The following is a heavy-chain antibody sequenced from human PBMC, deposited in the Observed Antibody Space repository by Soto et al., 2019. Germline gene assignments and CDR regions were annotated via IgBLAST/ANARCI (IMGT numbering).Heavy chain of an antibody. CDR3: STDWPRYAVLTGYS. Sequence: GGSLRLSCAASGFAFSRAWMNWVRQAPGKGLEWVGRIKSKKDGETTDYAAPVKGRFTISRDDSKTTMYLQINSLRIEDTAMYYCSTDWPRYAVLTGYSWGQGTLVTVSS. V-gene: IGHV3-15*07. CDR1: GFAFSRAW. J-gene: IGHJ4*02. D-gene: IGHD3-9*01. CDR2: IKSKKDGETT.